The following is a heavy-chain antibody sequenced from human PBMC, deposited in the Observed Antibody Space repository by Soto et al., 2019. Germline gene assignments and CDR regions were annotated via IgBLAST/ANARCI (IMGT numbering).Heavy chain of an antibody. D-gene: IGHD6-13*01. V-gene: IGHV3-30-3*01. CDR3: ASRGSAAGTAGYFDY. CDR2: ISYDGSNK. Sequence: GGSLRLSCAASGFTFSSYAMHWVRQAPGKGLEWVAVISYDGSNKYYADSVKGRFTISRDNSKNTLYLQMNSLRAEDTAVYYCASRGSAAGTAGYFDYWGQGTLVTVSS. J-gene: IGHJ4*02. CDR1: GFTFSSYA.